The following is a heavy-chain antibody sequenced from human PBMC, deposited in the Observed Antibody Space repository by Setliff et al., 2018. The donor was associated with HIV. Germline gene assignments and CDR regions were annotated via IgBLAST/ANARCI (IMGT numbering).Heavy chain of an antibody. D-gene: IGHD6-13*01. Sequence: ASVKVSCKASGYTFTSYVMHWVRQAPGRRLEWIGWINTVNGNRKYSQEFQGRITITMDTSASTVYMEVSSLRSEDMAVYYCAREGAAAGLDLDYWGQGTLVTVSS. CDR1: GYTFTSYV. CDR3: AREGAAAGLDLDY. CDR2: INTVNGNR. V-gene: IGHV1-3*03. J-gene: IGHJ4*02.